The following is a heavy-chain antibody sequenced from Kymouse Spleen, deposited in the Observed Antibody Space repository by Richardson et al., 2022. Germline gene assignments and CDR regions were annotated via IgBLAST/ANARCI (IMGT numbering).Heavy chain of an antibody. CDR3: ARALSSSWFEDYYYYGMDV. V-gene: IGHV3-33*01. CDR1: GFTFSSYG. Sequence: QVQLVESGGGVVQPGRSLRLSCAASGFTFSSYGMHWVRQAPGKGLEWVAVIWYDGSNKYYADSVKGRFTISRDNSKNTLYLQMNSLRAEDTAVYYCARALSSSWFEDYYYYGMDVWGQGTTVTVSS. J-gene: IGHJ6*02. D-gene: IGHD6-13*01. CDR2: IWYDGSNK.